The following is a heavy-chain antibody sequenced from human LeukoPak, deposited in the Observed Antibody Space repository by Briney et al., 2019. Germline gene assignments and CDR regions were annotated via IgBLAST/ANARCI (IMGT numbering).Heavy chain of an antibody. J-gene: IGHJ4*02. CDR3: ARVGYSDFWSGYYWDY. D-gene: IGHD3-3*01. CDR2: ISSSGTTI. CDR1: GFTFNRYS. V-gene: IGHV3-48*01. Sequence: GGSLRLSCAASGFTFNRYSMYWVRQAPGKGLEWISYISSSGTTIYYADSVQGRFIISRDNARNSLYLQMNSLRAEDTAVDYCARVGYSDFWSGYYWDYWGQGTLATVSS.